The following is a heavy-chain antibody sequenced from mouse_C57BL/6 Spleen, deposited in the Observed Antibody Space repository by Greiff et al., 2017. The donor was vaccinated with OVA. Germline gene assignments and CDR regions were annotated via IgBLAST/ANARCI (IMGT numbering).Heavy chain of an antibody. CDR1: GYTFTDYN. CDR2: INPNNGGT. D-gene: IGHD1-1*01. CDR3: ARGSFSTLYGSSYDWYFDV. V-gene: IGHV1-18*01. J-gene: IGHJ1*03. Sequence: VQLKQSGPELVKPGASVKIPCKASGYTFTDYNMDWVKQSHGKSLEWIGDINPNNGGTIYNQKFKGKATLTVDKSSSTAYMELRSLTSEDTAVYYCARGSFSTLYGSSYDWYFDVWGTGTTVTVSS.